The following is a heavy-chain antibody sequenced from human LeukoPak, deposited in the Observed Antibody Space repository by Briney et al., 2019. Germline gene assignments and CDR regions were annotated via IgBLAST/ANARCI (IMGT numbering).Heavy chain of an antibody. Sequence: PSGGSLRLSCAASGFRFSDSWMDWVRQAPGKGLEWVANINHDGSDKHYVDSVRGRFTISRDNAKNSVFLQMNSLRAEDTAVYCCSVSLNQWGQGTLVTVSS. J-gene: IGHJ4*02. CDR3: SVSLNQ. CDR2: INHDGSDK. CDR1: GFRFSDSW. V-gene: IGHV3-7*01. D-gene: IGHD1-14*01.